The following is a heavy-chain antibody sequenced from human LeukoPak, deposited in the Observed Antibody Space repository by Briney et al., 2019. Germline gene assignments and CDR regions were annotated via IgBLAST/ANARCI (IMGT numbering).Heavy chain of an antibody. CDR1: GFPFDDYA. J-gene: IGHJ5*02. CDR3: AKGRQGCSGGSCYNWFDP. CDR2: ISWNNGSI. D-gene: IGHD2-15*01. V-gene: IGHV3-9*03. Sequence: PGRSLRLSCAAPGFPFDDYAMHWVRQAPGKGLEWGSGISWNNGSIGYADSVKGRFTIYRDNAKNSLYLQMNSLRAEDMALYYCAKGRQGCSGGSCYNWFDPWGQGTLVTVSS.